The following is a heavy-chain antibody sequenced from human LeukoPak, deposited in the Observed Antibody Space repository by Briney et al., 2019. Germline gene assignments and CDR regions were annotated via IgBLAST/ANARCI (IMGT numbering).Heavy chain of an antibody. CDR2: SNPNSGGT. Sequence: GASVKVSCKASGYTFTSYGISWVRQAPGQGLEWMGWSNPNSGGTNYAQKFQGRVTMTRDTSISTAYMELSRLRSDDTAVYYCARDRNWGNWNLHDAFDIWGQGTMGTVSS. CDR3: ARDRNWGNWNLHDAFDI. J-gene: IGHJ3*02. D-gene: IGHD1-20*01. V-gene: IGHV1-2*02. CDR1: GYTFTSYG.